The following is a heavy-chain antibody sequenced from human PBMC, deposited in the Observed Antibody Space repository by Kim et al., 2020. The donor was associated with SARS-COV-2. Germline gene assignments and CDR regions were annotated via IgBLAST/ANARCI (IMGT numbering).Heavy chain of an antibody. Sequence: YYVDSVKGRFTISRDNAKNSLYLQMNSLRAEDTAVYYCATTESHSAAFDIWGQGTMVTVSS. CDR3: ATTESHSAAFDI. D-gene: IGHD6-13*01. J-gene: IGHJ3*02. V-gene: IGHV3-7*01.